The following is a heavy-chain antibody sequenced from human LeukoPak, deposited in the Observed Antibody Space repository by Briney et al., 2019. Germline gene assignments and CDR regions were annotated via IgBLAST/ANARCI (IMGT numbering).Heavy chain of an antibody. CDR2: IYHSGST. CDR1: GYSISSGYY. CDR3: ARVGVYGGNHFDY. J-gene: IGHJ4*02. V-gene: IGHV4-38-2*02. D-gene: IGHD4-23*01. Sequence: PSETLSLTCTVSGYSISSGYYWGWIRQPPGKGLEWIGSIYHSGSTYYNPPLKSRVTISVDTSKNQFSLKLSSVTAADTAVYYCARVGVYGGNHFDYWGQGTLVTVSS.